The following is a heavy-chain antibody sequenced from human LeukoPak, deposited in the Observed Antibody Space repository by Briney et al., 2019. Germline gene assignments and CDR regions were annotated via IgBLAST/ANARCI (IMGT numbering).Heavy chain of an antibody. CDR3: ARGPAGAGMDV. CDR1: GGSFSGYY. J-gene: IGHJ6*03. CDR2: INHSGST. V-gene: IGHV4-34*01. Sequence: SETLSLTCAVYGGSFSGYYWSWIRQPRGKGLEWIGEINHSGSTNYNPSLKSRVTISVDTSKNQFSLKLSSVTAADTAVYYCARGPAGAGMDVWGKGTTVTVSS. D-gene: IGHD3-10*01.